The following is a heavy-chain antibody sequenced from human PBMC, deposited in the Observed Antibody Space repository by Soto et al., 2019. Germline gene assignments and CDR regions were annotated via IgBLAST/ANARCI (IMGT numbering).Heavy chain of an antibody. CDR1: GASINSSPYN. J-gene: IGHJ5*01. CDR3: ARHTTGYPNWFDS. Sequence: SETLSLPCTVSGASINSSPYNWGWIRQSPKKGLEWIGTISYSATSYHNPSLQSRVILSVDTSKNQFSLKLTSLTAADTAVYYCARHTTGYPNWFDSWGQGTRVTVSS. CDR2: ISYSATS. D-gene: IGHD1-1*01. V-gene: IGHV4-39*01.